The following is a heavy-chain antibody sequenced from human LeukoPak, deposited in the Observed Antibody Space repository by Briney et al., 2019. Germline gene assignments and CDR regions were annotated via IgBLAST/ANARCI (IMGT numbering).Heavy chain of an antibody. J-gene: IGHJ6*04. CDR1: GFTFSSYA. Sequence: GGSLSLSCAASGFTFSSYAMSWVRQAPGKGLEWVSAISGSGGSTYYADSVKGRFTISRDNSKNTLYLQMNSLRAEDTAVYYCAKNPGPGIAVAGTLDVWGKGTTVTVSS. D-gene: IGHD6-19*01. CDR2: ISGSGGST. V-gene: IGHV3-23*01. CDR3: AKNPGPGIAVAGTLDV.